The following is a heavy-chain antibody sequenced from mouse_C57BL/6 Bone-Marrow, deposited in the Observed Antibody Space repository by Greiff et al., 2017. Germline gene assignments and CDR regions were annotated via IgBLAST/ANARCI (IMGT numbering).Heavy chain of an antibody. CDR1: GYTFTSYW. CDR3: ARSGPLGRSFDY. Sequence: QVQLQQSGAELVKPGASVKMSCKASGYTFTSYWITWVKQRPGQGLEWIGDIYPTSGRTNYNEKFKSKAILTVDTSYTTAYMQLSSLTSEDSAVFYCARSGPLGRSFDYWGQGTTLTVSS. V-gene: IGHV1-55*01. D-gene: IGHD4-1*01. CDR2: IYPTSGRT. J-gene: IGHJ2*01.